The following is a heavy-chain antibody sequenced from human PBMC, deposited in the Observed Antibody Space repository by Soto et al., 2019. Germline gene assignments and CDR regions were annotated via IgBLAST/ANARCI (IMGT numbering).Heavy chain of an antibody. CDR1: GFTFSSYA. Sequence: PGGSLRLSCAASGFTFSSYAMHWVRQAPGKGLEWVAVISYDGSNKYYADSVKGRFTISRDNSKNTLYLQMNSLRAEDTAVYYCARDGRSSSSYGYFDYWGQGTLVTVSS. CDR3: ARDGRSSSSYGYFDY. V-gene: IGHV3-30-3*01. CDR2: ISYDGSNK. D-gene: IGHD5-18*01. J-gene: IGHJ4*02.